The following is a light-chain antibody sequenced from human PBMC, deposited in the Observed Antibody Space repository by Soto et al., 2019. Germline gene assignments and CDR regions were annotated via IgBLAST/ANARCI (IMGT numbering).Light chain of an antibody. CDR1: PRGFYTPNNKNN. CDR3: QQYYSTPFT. V-gene: IGKV4-1*01. J-gene: IGKJ3*01. Sequence: DIVMTQSPDSLAVSLAERATITCKSSPRGFYTPNNKNNLAWYQQNPGQPPQLLISWASTRESGVTDRFSGSGSGTDFTLTISSLQAEDVAVYYCQQYYSTPFTFGPGTKVEIK. CDR2: WAS.